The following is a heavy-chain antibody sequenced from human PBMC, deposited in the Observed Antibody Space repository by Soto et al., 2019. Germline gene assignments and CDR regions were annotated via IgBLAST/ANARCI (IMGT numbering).Heavy chain of an antibody. V-gene: IGHV1-2*02. CDR3: ARVVAVVVPAARTARTWWFDP. D-gene: IGHD2-2*01. Sequence: ASVNGSCKSSGYTFTGYYIHWVRQAPGQGLECMGWINPNSGGTNYAQKFQGRVTMTRDTSISTAYMELSRLRSDDTAVYYCARVVAVVVPAARTARTWWFDPWGQGTLVTVSS. CDR1: GYTFTGYY. J-gene: IGHJ5*02. CDR2: INPNSGGT.